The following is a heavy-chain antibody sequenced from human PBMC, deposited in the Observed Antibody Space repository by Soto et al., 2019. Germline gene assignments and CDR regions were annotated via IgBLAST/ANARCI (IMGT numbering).Heavy chain of an antibody. V-gene: IGHV3-64*01. D-gene: IGHD3-16*01. CDR3: ARVGDKYYYYYYMDV. CDR2: ISSNGGST. CDR1: GFTCSSYA. J-gene: IGHJ6*03. Sequence: GRSMRLSCGAAGFTCSSYAMHWVRQAQEKGLEYVSAISSNGGSTYYANSVKGRFTISRDNSKNTLYLQMGSLRAEDMAVYYCARVGDKYYYYYYMDVWGKGTTVTVSS.